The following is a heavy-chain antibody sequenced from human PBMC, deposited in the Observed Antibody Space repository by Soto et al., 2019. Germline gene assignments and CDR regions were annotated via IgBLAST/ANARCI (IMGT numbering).Heavy chain of an antibody. CDR2: ISSSSSYI. CDR3: ARDQVPRQWLVTGAFEI. Sequence: EVQLVESGGGLVKPGGSLRLSCAASGFTFSSYSMNWVRQAPGKGLEWVSSISSSSSYIYYADSVKGRFTISRDNAKNSLYLQMNSLRAEDTAVYYCARDQVPRQWLVTGAFEIWGQGTMVTVSS. CDR1: GFTFSSYS. D-gene: IGHD6-19*01. V-gene: IGHV3-21*01. J-gene: IGHJ3*02.